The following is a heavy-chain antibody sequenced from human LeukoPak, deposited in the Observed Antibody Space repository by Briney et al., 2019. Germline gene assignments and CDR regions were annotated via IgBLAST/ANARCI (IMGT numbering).Heavy chain of an antibody. CDR1: GFTFSSYG. CDR2: IRYDGSNK. J-gene: IGHJ4*02. V-gene: IGHV3-30*02. CDR3: AKDQPKRDGDNPNFDC. Sequence: GGSLRLSCAASGFTFSSYGMHWVRQAPGKGLEWVAFIRYDGSNKYYADSVKGRFTISRDYSKNTLYLQMNSLRAEDTAVYYCAKDQPKRDGDNPNFDCWGQGTLVTVSS. D-gene: IGHD5-24*01.